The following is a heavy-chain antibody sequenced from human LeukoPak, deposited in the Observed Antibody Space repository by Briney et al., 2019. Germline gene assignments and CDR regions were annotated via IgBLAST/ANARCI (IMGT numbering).Heavy chain of an antibody. D-gene: IGHD5-18*01. Sequence: ASVKVSCKASGCTFNSHGISWVRQAPGQGLEWMGSISAYNGDKDFAQNFQGRLTMTTDTSTSTAYMELRSLRSDDTAVYYCARDTSPMVSPFDCWGQGTLATVSS. CDR3: ARDTSPMVSPFDC. CDR1: GCTFNSHG. V-gene: IGHV1-18*01. J-gene: IGHJ4*02. CDR2: ISAYNGDK.